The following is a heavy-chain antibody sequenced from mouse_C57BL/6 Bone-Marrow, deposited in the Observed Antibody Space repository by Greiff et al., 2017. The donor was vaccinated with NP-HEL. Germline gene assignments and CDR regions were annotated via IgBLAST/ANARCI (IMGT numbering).Heavy chain of an antibody. CDR1: GYTFTSYW. CDR3: ARSPYDYGRFAY. D-gene: IGHD2-4*01. CDR2: IYPGSGST. Sequence: VQLQQSGAELVKPGASVKMSCKASGYTFTSYWITWVKQRPGQGLEWIGDIYPGSGSTNYNEKFKSKATLTVDTSSSTAYMQLSSLTSEDSAVYYCARSPYDYGRFAYWGQGTLVTVSA. J-gene: IGHJ3*01. V-gene: IGHV1-55*01.